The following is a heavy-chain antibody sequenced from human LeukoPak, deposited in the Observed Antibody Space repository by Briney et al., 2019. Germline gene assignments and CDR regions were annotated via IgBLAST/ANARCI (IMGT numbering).Heavy chain of an antibody. J-gene: IGHJ4*02. Sequence: GASVKVSCKASGYTFTSYGISWVRQTPGQGLEWMGWISAYNGNTNYAQKLQGRVTMTTDTSTSTAYMELRSLRSDDTAVYYCATSEWRADRFDYWGQGTLVTVSS. V-gene: IGHV1-18*01. CDR2: ISAYNGNT. CDR1: GYTFTSYG. D-gene: IGHD2-8*01. CDR3: ATSEWRADRFDY.